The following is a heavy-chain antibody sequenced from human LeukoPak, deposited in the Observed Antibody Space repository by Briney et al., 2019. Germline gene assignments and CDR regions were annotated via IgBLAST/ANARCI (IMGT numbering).Heavy chain of an antibody. Sequence: PGGSLRLSCAASGLTFSSYSMNWVRQAPGKGLEWVSSISSSSSYIYYADSVKGRFTISRDNAKNSLYLQMNSLRAEDTAVYYCARMLYDILTGYPPDAFDIWGQGTMVTVSS. CDR3: ARMLYDILTGYPPDAFDI. CDR1: GLTFSSYS. V-gene: IGHV3-21*01. J-gene: IGHJ3*02. D-gene: IGHD3-9*01. CDR2: ISSSSSYI.